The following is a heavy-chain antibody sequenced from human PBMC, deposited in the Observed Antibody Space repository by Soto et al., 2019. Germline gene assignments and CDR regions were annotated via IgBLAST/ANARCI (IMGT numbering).Heavy chain of an antibody. J-gene: IGHJ4*02. D-gene: IGHD3-3*01. Sequence: PSETLSLTCTVSGGSVSSYYWSWIRQPPGKGLEWMGYIYYSGSTNYNPSLKSRVTISVDTSKNQFSLKLSSVTAADTAVYYCARTAIFGVVHFDYWGQGTLVTVSS. CDR2: IYYSGST. CDR3: ARTAIFGVVHFDY. CDR1: GGSVSSYY. V-gene: IGHV4-59*02.